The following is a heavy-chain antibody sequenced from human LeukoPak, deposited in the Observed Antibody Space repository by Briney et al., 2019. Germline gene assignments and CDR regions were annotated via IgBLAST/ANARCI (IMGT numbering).Heavy chain of an antibody. D-gene: IGHD4-17*01. CDR3: AREGTDDYGDSTTLRPFDY. CDR2: IYSGGST. J-gene: IGHJ4*02. V-gene: IGHV3-53*01. CDR1: GFTVSSNY. Sequence: QSGGSLRLSCAASGFTVSSNYMSWVRQAPGKGLEWVSVIYSGGSTYYADSVKGRFTISRDNSKNTLYLQMNSLRAEDTAVYYCAREGTDDYGDSTTLRPFDYWGQGTLVTVSS.